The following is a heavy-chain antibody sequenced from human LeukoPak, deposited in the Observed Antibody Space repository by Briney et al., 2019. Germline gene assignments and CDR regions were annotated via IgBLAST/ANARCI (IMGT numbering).Heavy chain of an antibody. V-gene: IGHV1-8*02. CDR1: GYSFTNYD. D-gene: IGHD2/OR15-2a*01. CDR2: MNPKSGDT. Sequence: GASVKVSCKASGYSFTNYDINGVRQATGQGLEWMGWMNPKSGDTGYSQKFHGRVTMTSDTSISTAYMELSSLRSDDTAVYYCARTRGSHISMAYLDYWGQGTLVTVSS. CDR3: ARTRGSHISMAYLDY. J-gene: IGHJ4*02.